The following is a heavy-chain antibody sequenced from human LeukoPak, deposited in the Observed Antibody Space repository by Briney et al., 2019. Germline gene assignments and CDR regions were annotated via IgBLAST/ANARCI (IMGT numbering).Heavy chain of an antibody. V-gene: IGHV1-2*02. J-gene: IGHJ4*02. CDR2: INPNSGGT. Sequence: ASVKVSCKASGYTFTGYYMHWVRQAPGQGLEWMGWINPNSGGTNYAQKFQGRVTMTRDTSISTAYMELSRLRSDDTAVYYCARDREGGDYYDSSGYYYQGSGIDYWGQGTLVTVPS. CDR1: GYTFTGYY. D-gene: IGHD3-22*01. CDR3: ARDREGGDYYDSSGYYYQGSGIDY.